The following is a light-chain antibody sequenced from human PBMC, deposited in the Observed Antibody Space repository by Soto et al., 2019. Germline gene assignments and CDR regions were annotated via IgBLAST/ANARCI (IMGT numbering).Light chain of an antibody. J-gene: IGLJ1*01. Sequence: QSVLTQPPSASGTPGQKVFISCSGSSSNIGGTNYAYWYQQLPGAAPKLLMHSNNLRPSGVPNRFSGSKSGNTASLTISGLRAEDEADYYCCSYVGRNTYVFGTGTKVTV. CDR1: SSNIGGTNY. CDR2: SNN. V-gene: IGLV1-47*02. CDR3: CSYVGRNTYV.